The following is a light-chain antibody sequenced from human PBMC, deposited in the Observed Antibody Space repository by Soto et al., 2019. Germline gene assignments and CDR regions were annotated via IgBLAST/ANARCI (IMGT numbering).Light chain of an antibody. CDR1: QSVSSSY. V-gene: IGKV3-20*01. CDR2: GAS. CDR3: QQYGSSPFT. J-gene: IGKJ3*01. Sequence: EIVLTQSPGTLSLSPGERATLSCRASQSVSSSYLAGYQQKPGQSPRLLIYGASSRATGIPDRLSGSGSWTNFTLTIRRLEPEDLAVYYCQQYGSSPFTFGPGPKVDIK.